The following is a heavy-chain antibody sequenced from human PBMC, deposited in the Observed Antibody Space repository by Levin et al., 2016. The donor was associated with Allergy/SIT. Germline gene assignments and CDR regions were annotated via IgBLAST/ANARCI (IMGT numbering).Heavy chain of an antibody. J-gene: IGHJ4*02. CDR3: ANTLYYDIVTGFSFES. CDR2: INYSGSYI. Sequence: GSLRLSCAASGFTFASHAMSWVRQAPGRGLEWVSSINYSGSYIFYADSVKGRFTISRDNANNSLYLQMDSLSPEDTAVYYCANTLYYDIVTGFSFESWGQGALVSVSS. D-gene: IGHD3-9*01. V-gene: IGHV3-21*01. CDR1: GFTFASHA.